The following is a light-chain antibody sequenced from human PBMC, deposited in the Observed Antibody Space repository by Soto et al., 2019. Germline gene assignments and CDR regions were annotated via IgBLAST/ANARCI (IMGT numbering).Light chain of an antibody. J-gene: IGLJ1*01. CDR3: SSYTSSPTKV. Sequence: QSALTQPASVSGSPGQSIAISCTVTRSDVGAYNYLSWYQQHPCKAPKLMISEVTNRPSGVSDRFSGSKSGNTSSLTISGLQAEDEADYYCSSYTSSPTKVFGTGTKVTVL. CDR2: EVT. V-gene: IGLV2-14*01. CDR1: RSDVGAYNY.